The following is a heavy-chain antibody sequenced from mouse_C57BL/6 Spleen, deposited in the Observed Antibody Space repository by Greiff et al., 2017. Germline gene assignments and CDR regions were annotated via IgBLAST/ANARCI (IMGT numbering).Heavy chain of an antibody. V-gene: IGHV1-9*01. D-gene: IGHD1-1*01. Sequence: QVQLQQSGPELSSPGPSAKFSCQPTAYTFNGSWSAWVKQRPGHGLEWIGGILPGRGSPNYHEKFKGKATYTADTSSNPAYLQLSSLTTEDSAIYYCARADGAVRAFDNWGQGTPVTVSS. CDR3: ARADGAVRAFDN. CDR1: AYTFNGSW. CDR2: ILPGRGSP. J-gene: IGHJ4*01.